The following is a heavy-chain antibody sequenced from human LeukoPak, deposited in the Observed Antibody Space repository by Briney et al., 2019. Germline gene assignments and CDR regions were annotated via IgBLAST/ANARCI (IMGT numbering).Heavy chain of an antibody. J-gene: IGHJ4*02. D-gene: IGHD6-19*01. CDR3: ARVGGQWLVPGWSFFDY. V-gene: IGHV3-21*01. CDR2: ITSSSSYI. CDR1: GFTFSSYS. Sequence: GGSLRLSCAASGFTFSSYSMTWVRQAPGKGLEWVSCITSSSSYIYYADSVQGRFTISRDNAKNSLYLQMDSLRAEDTAAYYCARVGGQWLVPGWSFFDYWGQGTLVTVSS.